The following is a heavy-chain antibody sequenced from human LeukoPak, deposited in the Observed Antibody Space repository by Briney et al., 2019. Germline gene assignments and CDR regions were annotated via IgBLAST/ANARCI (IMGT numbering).Heavy chain of an antibody. J-gene: IGHJ4*02. CDR1: GGTFSSYA. CDR3: ATPRFYCTNGVCFSYYFDY. CDR2: IIPIFGTA. Sequence: ASVKVSCKASGGTFSSYAISWVRQAPGQGPEWMGGIIPIFGTANYAQKFQGRVTITTDESTSTAYMELSSLRSEDTAVYYCATPRFYCTNGVCFSYYFDYWGQGTLVTVSS. D-gene: IGHD2-8*01. V-gene: IGHV1-69*05.